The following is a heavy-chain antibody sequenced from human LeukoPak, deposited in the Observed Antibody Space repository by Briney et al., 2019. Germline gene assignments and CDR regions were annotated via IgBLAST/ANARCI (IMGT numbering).Heavy chain of an antibody. CDR3: AKYYSGNYLDY. V-gene: IGHV3-30*18. J-gene: IGHJ4*02. CDR1: GFSVSSNH. Sequence: GGSLRLSCAASGFSVSSNHMSWVRQAPGKGLEWVAVISYDGSNKYYADSVKGRFTISRDNSRDTLYLQMNSLRAEDTAVYFCAKYYSGNYLDYWGQGTLVTVSS. D-gene: IGHD3-10*01. CDR2: ISYDGSNK.